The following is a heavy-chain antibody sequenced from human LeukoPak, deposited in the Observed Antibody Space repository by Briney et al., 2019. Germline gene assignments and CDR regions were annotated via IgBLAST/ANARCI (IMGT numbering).Heavy chain of an antibody. CDR3: ARREEWELPFDY. Sequence: SETLSLTCAVSGGSISSSNWWSWVRQPPGKGLEWIGEIYHSGSTNYNPSLKSRVTISVDTSKNQFSLKLSSVTAADTAVYYCARREEWELPFDYWGQGTLVTVSS. J-gene: IGHJ4*02. CDR2: IYHSGST. D-gene: IGHD1-26*01. V-gene: IGHV4-4*02. CDR1: GGSISSSNW.